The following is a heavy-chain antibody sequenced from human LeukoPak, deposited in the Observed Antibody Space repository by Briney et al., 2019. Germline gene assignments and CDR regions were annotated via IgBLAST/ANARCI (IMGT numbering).Heavy chain of an antibody. CDR3: AKDRQTITIFGVVNTPRANFDY. V-gene: IGHV3-30*02. Sequence: PGGSLRLSCAASGFTFSSYGMHWVRQAPGKGLEWVAFIVYDGSDKYYADSVKGRFTISRDNFMSTVYLQMNSLRAEDTAVYYCAKDRQTITIFGVVNTPRANFDYWGQGTLVTVSS. J-gene: IGHJ4*02. CDR2: IVYDGSDK. CDR1: GFTFSSYG. D-gene: IGHD3-3*01.